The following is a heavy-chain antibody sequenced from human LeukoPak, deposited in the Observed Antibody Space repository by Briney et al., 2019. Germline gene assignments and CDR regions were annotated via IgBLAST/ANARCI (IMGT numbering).Heavy chain of an antibody. Sequence: ASVKVSCKASGFTFTRYDINWVRQATGQGLEWMGWMNPNNGNTGYAQTFQGRVTMTRDTFTSTAYMELRSLISEDTAVYYCVRDGEGLAISVNYWFDLWGQGTLVTVSS. CDR1: GFTFTRYD. CDR3: VRDGEGLAISVNYWFDL. V-gene: IGHV1-8*01. J-gene: IGHJ5*02. D-gene: IGHD3-10*01. CDR2: MNPNNGNT.